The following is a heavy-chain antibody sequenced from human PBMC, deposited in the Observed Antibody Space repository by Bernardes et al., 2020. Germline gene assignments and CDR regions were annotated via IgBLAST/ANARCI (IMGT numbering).Heavy chain of an antibody. CDR1: GYSFTSYY. D-gene: IGHD7-27*01. Sequence: GGSLKISCKVSGYSFTSYYIAWVRQMPGKGLEWMGIIYPGDSDTKYSPSFQGRVTISADKSISTAYLQWSSLKASDTAMYFCAKQLTGAAFDYWGQGTLVTVSS. J-gene: IGHJ4*02. CDR2: IYPGDSDT. CDR3: AKQLTGAAFDY. V-gene: IGHV5-51*01.